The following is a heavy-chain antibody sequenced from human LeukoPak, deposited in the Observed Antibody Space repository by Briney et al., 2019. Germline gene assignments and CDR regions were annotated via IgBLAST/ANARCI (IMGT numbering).Heavy chain of an antibody. Sequence: GGSLRLSCAASGFTFSSYAMHWVRRAPGKGLEWVAVTSYDGSNKYYADSVKGRFTISRDNSKNTLYLQMNSLRAEDTAVYYCARDRGYSTPLDAFDIWGQGTMVTVSS. J-gene: IGHJ3*02. CDR2: TSYDGSNK. V-gene: IGHV3-30*04. CDR1: GFTFSSYA. D-gene: IGHD6-13*01. CDR3: ARDRGYSTPLDAFDI.